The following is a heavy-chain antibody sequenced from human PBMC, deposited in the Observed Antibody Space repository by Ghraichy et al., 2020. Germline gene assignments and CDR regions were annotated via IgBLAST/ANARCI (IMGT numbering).Heavy chain of an antibody. CDR1: GFTFNNYN. CDR2: ITSYSVYI. D-gene: IGHD6-6*01. CDR3: VRCFEYTSSSVSEFDY. Sequence: GGSLRLSCAASGFTFNNYNMNWVRQAPGKGLEWVSSITSYSVYIYYADSVKGRFTITRDNAKHSLYLQMKSLGVEDTAVYYCVRCFEYTSSSVSEFDYWGQGTLVTVSS. V-gene: IGHV3-21*01. J-gene: IGHJ4*02.